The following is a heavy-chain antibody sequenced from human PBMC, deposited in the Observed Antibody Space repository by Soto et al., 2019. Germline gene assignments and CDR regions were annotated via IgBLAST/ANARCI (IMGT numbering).Heavy chain of an antibody. CDR1: GFTFSSYW. Sequence: GGSLRLSCAASGFTFSSYWMSWVRQAPGKGLEWVANIKQDGSEEYYVDSVKGRFTISRDNAKNSLYLQMNSLRAEDTAVYYCARAVFDYDFWSGPDAFDIWGQGTMVTVSS. CDR3: ARAVFDYDFWSGPDAFDI. J-gene: IGHJ3*02. D-gene: IGHD3-3*01. CDR2: IKQDGSEE. V-gene: IGHV3-7*01.